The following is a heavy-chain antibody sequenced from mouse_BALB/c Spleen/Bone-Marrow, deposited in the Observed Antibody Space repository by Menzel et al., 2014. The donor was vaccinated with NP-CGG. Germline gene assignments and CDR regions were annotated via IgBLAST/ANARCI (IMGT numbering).Heavy chain of an antibody. Sequence: VQLQQSGPELVKPGASVRISCKASGYTLTSYYIHWVKQKPGQGLEWIGWIYPGNLNTKYNEKFKGKATLTADKSSSTAYMQLSSLTSEDSAVYFCAREANWNFDYWGQGTTLTVSS. CDR3: AREANWNFDY. J-gene: IGHJ2*01. CDR1: GYTLTSYY. D-gene: IGHD4-1*01. V-gene: IGHV1S56*01. CDR2: IYPGNLNT.